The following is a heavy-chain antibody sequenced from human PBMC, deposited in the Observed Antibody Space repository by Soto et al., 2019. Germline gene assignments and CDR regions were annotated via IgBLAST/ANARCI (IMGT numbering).Heavy chain of an antibody. CDR1: GFSLSTSGVG. CDR3: AHRPSYCSGGSCYSGFDY. CDR2: IYWDDDK. Sequence: GPTXVNPTQTLTLTCTVCGFSLSTSGVGVGWIRQPPGKALEWPALIYWDDDKRYSPSLKSRLTITKDTSKNQVVLTMTNMDPVDTATYYCAHRPSYCSGGSCYSGFDYWGQ. D-gene: IGHD2-15*01. J-gene: IGHJ4*02. V-gene: IGHV2-5*02.